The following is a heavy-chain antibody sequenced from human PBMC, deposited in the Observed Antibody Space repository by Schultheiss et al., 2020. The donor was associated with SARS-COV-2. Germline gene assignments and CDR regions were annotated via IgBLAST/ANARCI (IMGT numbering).Heavy chain of an antibody. V-gene: IGHV4-34*01. CDR3: ARITMIVVVTTHHDAFDI. J-gene: IGHJ3*02. CDR2: INHSGST. Sequence: SETLSLTCAVYGGSFSGYSWNWIRQPPGKGLEWIGEINHSGSTYYSPSLKSRVTISVDTSKNQFSLKLSSVTAADTAVYYCARITMIVVVTTHHDAFDIWGQGTMVTVSS. D-gene: IGHD3-22*01. CDR1: GGSFSGYS.